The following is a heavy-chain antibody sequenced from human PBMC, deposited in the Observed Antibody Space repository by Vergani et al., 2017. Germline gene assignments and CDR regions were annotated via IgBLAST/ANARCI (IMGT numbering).Heavy chain of an antibody. CDR1: GGPFSSYA. CDR2: IIPILGIA. Sequence: QVQLVQSGAEVKKPGSSVKVSCKASGGPFSSYAISWVRQAPGEGLEWMGRIIPILGIANYAQKFQGRVTITADKSTSTAYTELSSQRSENTAVYYCARETRIAAADYWGQGTLVTVSS. D-gene: IGHD6-13*01. J-gene: IGHJ4*02. V-gene: IGHV1-69*04. CDR3: ARETRIAAADY.